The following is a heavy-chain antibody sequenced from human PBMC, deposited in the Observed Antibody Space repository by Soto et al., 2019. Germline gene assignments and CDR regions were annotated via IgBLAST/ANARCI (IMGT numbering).Heavy chain of an antibody. CDR3: ARGGGTILAPLT. Sequence: GXSVKVSCRASGYTFTGYFIHWVRQAPGEGLEWVGYINPNSGVTKYSPRFLGRVTITRDTSIRTAYMDLNNLRSDDTAVYFCARGGGTILAPLTWGPGTLVTVSS. CDR1: GYTFTGYF. D-gene: IGHD2-2*01. CDR2: INPNSGVT. V-gene: IGHV1-2*02. J-gene: IGHJ5*02.